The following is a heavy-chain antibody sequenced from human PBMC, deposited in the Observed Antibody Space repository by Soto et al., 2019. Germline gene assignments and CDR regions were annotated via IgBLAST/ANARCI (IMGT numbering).Heavy chain of an antibody. CDR3: TTDRVVVVVYYFDY. CDR1: GFTFSNAW. Sequence: GGSLRLSCAASGFTFSNAWMSWVRQAPGKGLEWVGRIKSKTDGGTTDYAAPVKGRFTISRDDSKNTLYLKMNSLKTEDTAVYYCTTDRVVVVVYYFDYWGQGTLVTVSS. CDR2: IKSKTDGGTT. J-gene: IGHJ4*02. V-gene: IGHV3-15*01. D-gene: IGHD2-15*01.